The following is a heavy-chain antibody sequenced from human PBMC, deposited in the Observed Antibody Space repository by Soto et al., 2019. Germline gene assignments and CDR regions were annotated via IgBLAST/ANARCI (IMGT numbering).Heavy chain of an antibody. CDR2: INGGGGST. V-gene: IGHV3-23*01. D-gene: IGHD1-26*01. CDR3: AKDRWDTSSLDY. Sequence: GGSLRLSCAASGFTFDDYGMSWVRQAPGKGLEWVSAINGGGGSTYYADAVKDRFTISRDNSKNTLYLQMSGLRAEDTAVYFCAKDRWDTSSLDYWGQGTPVTVSS. CDR1: GFTFDDYG. J-gene: IGHJ4*02.